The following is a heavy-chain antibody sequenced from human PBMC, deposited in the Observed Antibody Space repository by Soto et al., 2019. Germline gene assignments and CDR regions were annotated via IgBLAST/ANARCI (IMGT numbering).Heavy chain of an antibody. J-gene: IGHJ3*02. D-gene: IGHD6-19*01. V-gene: IGHV5-10-1*01. CDR2: IDPSDSYT. Sequence: PGESMKISWKGSGYSFTSYWISWVRQMPGKGLEWMGRIDPSDSYTNYSPSFQGHVTISADKSISTAYMELRSLRSDDTAVYYCARDPKQWLVHDAFDIWGQGTMVTVSS. CDR3: ARDPKQWLVHDAFDI. CDR1: GYSFTSYW.